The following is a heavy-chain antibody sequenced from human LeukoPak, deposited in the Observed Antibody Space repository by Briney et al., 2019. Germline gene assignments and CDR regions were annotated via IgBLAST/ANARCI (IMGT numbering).Heavy chain of an antibody. V-gene: IGHV4-4*07. CDR3: ARGYDFWSGFYFVT. D-gene: IGHD3-3*01. CDR1: GASISGYY. Sequence: SETLSLTCNVSGASISGYYWSWIRQPAGKGLEWIGRIYTSGSTNYNPSLKSRVTMSVDTSKNQFSLELSSVTAADTAVYYCARGYDFWSGFYFVTWGQGTLVTVSS. J-gene: IGHJ5*02. CDR2: IYTSGST.